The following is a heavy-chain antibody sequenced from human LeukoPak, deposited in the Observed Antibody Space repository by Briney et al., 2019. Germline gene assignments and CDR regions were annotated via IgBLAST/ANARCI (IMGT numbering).Heavy chain of an antibody. CDR1: GGTFSSYA. Sequence: GASVKVSCKASGGTFSSYAISWVRQAPGQGLEWMGGIIPIFGTANYAQKFQGRVTITADESTSTAYMELSSLRSEDTAVYYCARDYFGLVAYAGLVYWGQGTLVTVSS. J-gene: IGHJ4*02. CDR3: ARDYFGLVAYAGLVY. D-gene: IGHD3/OR15-3a*01. CDR2: IIPIFGTA. V-gene: IGHV1-69*13.